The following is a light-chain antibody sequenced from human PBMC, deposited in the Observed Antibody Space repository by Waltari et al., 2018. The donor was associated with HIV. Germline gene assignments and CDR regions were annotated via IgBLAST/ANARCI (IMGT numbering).Light chain of an antibody. CDR3: ATWDSSLSAVV. J-gene: IGLJ3*02. CDR2: ENY. Sequence: QSVLTQPPSVSASPGQKVTISCSGSRSNIGNNFVSWYQQLPGTAPKLRSDENYRRPSGIPDRFSGSKSGTSATLGITGLQTGDEADYYCATWDSSLSAVVFGGGTKLSVL. V-gene: IGLV1-51*02. CDR1: RSNIGNNF.